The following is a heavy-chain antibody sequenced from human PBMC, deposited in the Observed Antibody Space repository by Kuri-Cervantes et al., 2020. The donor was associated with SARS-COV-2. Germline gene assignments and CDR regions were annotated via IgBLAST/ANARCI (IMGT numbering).Heavy chain of an antibody. CDR2: IYSGGST. V-gene: IGHV3-53*01. Sequence: GESLKISCAASGFTVSSNYMSWVRQAPGKGLEWVSVIYSGGSTYYADSVKGRFTISRDNSKNTLYLQMNSLRAEDTAVYYCARSIIAVAGFGGSDYWGQGTLVTVSS. D-gene: IGHD6-19*01. J-gene: IGHJ4*02. CDR1: GFTVSSNY. CDR3: ARSIIAVAGFGGSDY.